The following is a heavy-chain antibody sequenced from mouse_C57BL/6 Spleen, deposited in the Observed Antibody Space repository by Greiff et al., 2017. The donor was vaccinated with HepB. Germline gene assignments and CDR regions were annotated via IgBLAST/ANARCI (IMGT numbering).Heavy chain of an antibody. CDR2: INPNNGGT. CDR3: ARNWVYYAMDY. CDR1: GYTFTDYY. D-gene: IGHD4-1*01. J-gene: IGHJ4*01. V-gene: IGHV1-26*01. Sequence: EVQLQQSGPELVKPGASVKISCKASGYTFTDYYMNWVKQSHGKSLEWIGDINPNNGGTSYNQKFKGKATLTVDTSSSTAYMELRSLTSEDSAVYYCARNWVYYAMDYWGQGTSVTVSS.